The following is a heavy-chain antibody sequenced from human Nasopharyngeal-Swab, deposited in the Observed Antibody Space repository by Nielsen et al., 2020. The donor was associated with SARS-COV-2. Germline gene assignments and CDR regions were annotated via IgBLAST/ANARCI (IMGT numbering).Heavy chain of an antibody. D-gene: IGHD3-10*01. Sequence: RQAPGKGLEWFGEINHSGSTNYNPSLKRRVTISGDTSNNQFSLKLSSVTAADTAVYYCARGGFGELLLGYWGQGTLVTVSS. J-gene: IGHJ4*02. CDR2: INHSGST. CDR3: ARGGFGELLLGY. V-gene: IGHV4-34*01.